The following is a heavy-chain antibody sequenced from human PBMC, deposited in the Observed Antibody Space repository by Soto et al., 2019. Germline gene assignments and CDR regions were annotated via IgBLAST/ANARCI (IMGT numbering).Heavy chain of an antibody. J-gene: IGHJ4*02. V-gene: IGHV1-69*13. D-gene: IGHD6-6*01. CDR3: ARGGVAAREYYFDY. Sequence: GASVKVSCKASGYTFTSYGISWVRQAPGQGLEWMGGIIPIPGTANYAQKFQGRVTITADESTSTAYMELSSLRSEDTAVYYCARGGVAAREYYFDYWGQGTLVTVSS. CDR2: IIPIPGTA. CDR1: GYTFTSYG.